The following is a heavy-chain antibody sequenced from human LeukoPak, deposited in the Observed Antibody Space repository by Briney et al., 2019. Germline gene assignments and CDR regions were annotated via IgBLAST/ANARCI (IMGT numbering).Heavy chain of an antibody. CDR2: INPNSGGT. V-gene: IGHV1-2*02. CDR1: GHTFTGYY. CDR3: AREGAAGRYFDY. J-gene: IGHJ4*02. D-gene: IGHD6-13*01. Sequence: ASVKVSCKASGHTFTGYYMHWVRQAPGQGLEWMGWINPNSGGTNYAQKFQGRVTMTRDTSISTAYMELSRLRSDDTAVYYCAREGAAGRYFDYWGQGTLVTVSS.